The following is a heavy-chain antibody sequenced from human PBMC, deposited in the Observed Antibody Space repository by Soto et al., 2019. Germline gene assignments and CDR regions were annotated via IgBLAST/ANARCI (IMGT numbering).Heavy chain of an antibody. CDR2: ISGSGGST. V-gene: IGHV3-23*01. CDR3: AKDRSRMGLGYWFDY. J-gene: IGHJ4*02. Sequence: GGSLRLSCAASGFTFSSYAMSWVRQAPGKGLEWVSAISGSGGSTYYADSVKGRFTISRDNSKNTLYLQMNSLRAEDTAVYYCAKDRSRMGLGYWFDYWGQGTLVTVSS. CDR1: GFTFSSYA. D-gene: IGHD2-15*01.